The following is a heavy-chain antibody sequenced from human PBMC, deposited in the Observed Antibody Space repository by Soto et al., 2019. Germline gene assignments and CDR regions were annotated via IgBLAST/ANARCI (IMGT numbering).Heavy chain of an antibody. Sequence: SETLSLTCTVSGGSISSGGYYWSWIRQHPGKGLEWIGYIYYSGSTYYNPSLKSRVTISVDTSKNQFSLKLSSVTAADTAVYYCARGGQGLYDSSGRVDYWGQGTLVTVSS. V-gene: IGHV4-31*03. CDR3: ARGGQGLYDSSGRVDY. D-gene: IGHD3-22*01. CDR1: GGSISSGGYY. J-gene: IGHJ4*02. CDR2: IYYSGST.